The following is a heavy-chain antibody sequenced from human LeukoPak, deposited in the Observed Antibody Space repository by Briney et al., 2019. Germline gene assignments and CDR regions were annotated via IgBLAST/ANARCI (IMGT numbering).Heavy chain of an antibody. V-gene: IGHV1-18*01. D-gene: IGHD3-22*01. CDR1: GYTFTSYG. CDR2: ISAYNGNT. Sequence: ASVKVSCKASGYTFTSYGISWVRQAPGQGLEWMGWISAYNGNTNYAQKLQGRVTMTTDTSTSTAYMELRSLRSDDTAVYYCARGDDSSGYLYSPFDYWGQGTLVTVSS. J-gene: IGHJ4*02. CDR3: ARGDDSSGYLYSPFDY.